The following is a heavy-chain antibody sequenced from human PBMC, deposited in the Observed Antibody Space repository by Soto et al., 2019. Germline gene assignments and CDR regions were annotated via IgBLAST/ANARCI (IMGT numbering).Heavy chain of an antibody. V-gene: IGHV1-69*06. CDR3: ARDRADSGYYTNWLDP. CDR2: IIPIFGTT. J-gene: IGHJ5*02. D-gene: IGHD3-22*01. Sequence: ASVKVSCKASGGPFGSDAMTWVRQAPGQGLEWVGRIIPIFGTTNYAQNLQGRVTISADKSTLTSYMELHSLTSDDTALYYCARDRADSGYYTNWLDPWGQGTQVTVSS. CDR1: GGPFGSDA.